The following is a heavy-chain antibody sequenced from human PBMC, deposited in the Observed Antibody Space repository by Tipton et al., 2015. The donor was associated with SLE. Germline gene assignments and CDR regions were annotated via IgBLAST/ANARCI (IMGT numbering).Heavy chain of an antibody. CDR2: INFSGGKT. V-gene: IGHV3-23*01. J-gene: IGHJ6*02. D-gene: IGHD2-2*01. Sequence: SLRLSCAASGFTFSTYTMGWVRQAPGKGLEWVSDINFSGGKTYYADSVKGRFTISRDNSKNTLYLQMNSLRAEDTATYYCAKAADPYCSSTSCPLVYYYYYGMDVWGQGTTVTVSS. CDR1: GFTFSTYT. CDR3: AKAADPYCSSTSCPLVYYYYYGMDV.